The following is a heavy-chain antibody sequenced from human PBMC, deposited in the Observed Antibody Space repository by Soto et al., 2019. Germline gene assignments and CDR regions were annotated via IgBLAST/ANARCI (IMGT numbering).Heavy chain of an antibody. Sequence: EVQILESGGGLVQPGGSLRLSXAXXGXTFSSYAMYWVRQAPGKGLAWVSGISDSGTGTYYADSVKGRFTISRDNSKNTVYLQMKSLRAEDTAVYYCAKDHTVVIRDAFDIWGQGTMVNVSS. CDR1: GXTFSSYA. CDR2: ISDSGTGT. D-gene: IGHD3-22*01. V-gene: IGHV3-23*01. J-gene: IGHJ3*02. CDR3: AKDHTVVIRDAFDI.